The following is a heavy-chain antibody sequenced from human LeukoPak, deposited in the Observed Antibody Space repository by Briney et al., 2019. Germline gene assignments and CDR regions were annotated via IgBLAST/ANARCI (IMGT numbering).Heavy chain of an antibody. CDR2: IIPIFGTA. V-gene: IGHV1-69*01. CDR3: ARVSLGNEPGSPQNYYYYGMDV. Sequence: SVKVSCKASGGTFISYAISWVRQAPGQGLEWMGGIIPIFGTANYAQKFQGRVTITADESTSTAYMELSSLRSEDTAVYYCARVSLGNEPGSPQNYYYYGMDVWGQGTTVTVSS. J-gene: IGHJ6*02. CDR1: GGTFISYA.